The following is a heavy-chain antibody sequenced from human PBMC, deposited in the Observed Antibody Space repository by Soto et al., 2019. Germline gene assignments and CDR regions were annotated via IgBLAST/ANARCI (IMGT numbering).Heavy chain of an antibody. V-gene: IGHV3-30-3*01. CDR2: LSCDGSNK. J-gene: IGHJ6*02. CDR3: ARDVESGRSQYYYYFYGMDA. D-gene: IGHD1-26*01. CDR1: GFTFSSNA. Sequence: GGSLRLSCAASGFTFSSNAMHWVRQAPGKGLEWVAVLSCDGSNKYYADSVKGRFTISRDNSKNTLYLQMDSLRTEDTALYYCARDVESGRSQYYYYFYGMDAGAQGPTAT.